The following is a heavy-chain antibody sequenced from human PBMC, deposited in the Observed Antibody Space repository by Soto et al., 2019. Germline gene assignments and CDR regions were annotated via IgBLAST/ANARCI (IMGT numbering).Heavy chain of an antibody. CDR3: ARDKIGADYYDFWSGHKKNWFDP. CDR1: GFTFSDYY. Sequence: GGSLRLSCAASGFTFSDYYMSWIRQAPGKGLEWVSYISSSGSTIYYADSVKGRFTISRDNAKNSLYLQMNSLRAEDTAVYYCARDKIGADYYDFWSGHKKNWFDPWGQGTLVTVSS. D-gene: IGHD3-3*01. CDR2: ISSSGSTI. J-gene: IGHJ5*02. V-gene: IGHV3-11*01.